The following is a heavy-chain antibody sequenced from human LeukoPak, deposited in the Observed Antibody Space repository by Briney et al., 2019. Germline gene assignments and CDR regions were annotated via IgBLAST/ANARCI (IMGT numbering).Heavy chain of an antibody. V-gene: IGHV3-49*03. CDR2: IRSKAYGGTT. D-gene: IGHD3-22*01. Sequence: GSLRLPCTASGFTFGDYAMSWFRQAPGKGLEWVGFIRSKAYGGTTEYAASVKGRFTISRDDSKSIAYLQMNSLKTEDTAVYYCTRDKVSMWLFNYFDYWGQGTLVTVSS. CDR3: TRDKVSMWLFNYFDY. J-gene: IGHJ4*02. CDR1: GFTFGDYA.